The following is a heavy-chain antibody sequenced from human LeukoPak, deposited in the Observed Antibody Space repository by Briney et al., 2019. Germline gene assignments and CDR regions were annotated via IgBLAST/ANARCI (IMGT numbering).Heavy chain of an antibody. CDR3: ARSFYFDSSGTYWYFDL. CDR2: IYYSGNT. Sequence: SETLSLTCTVSGGSVDNYYWSWVRQPPGKGLEWIGYIYYSGNTYHNPSLKSRVTISVDTSKNQFSLKLSSVTAADTAMYYCARSFYFDSSGTYWYFDLWGRGILVTVSS. V-gene: IGHV4-59*08. J-gene: IGHJ2*01. D-gene: IGHD3-22*01. CDR1: GGSVDNYY.